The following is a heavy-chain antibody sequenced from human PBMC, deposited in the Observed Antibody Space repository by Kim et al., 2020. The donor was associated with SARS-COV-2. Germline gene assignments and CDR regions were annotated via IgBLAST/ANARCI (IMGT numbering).Heavy chain of an antibody. Sequence: KKYADSVQGRFTVSTDSSRNEMYLQMNSLTVDDTAIYFCARDGVIGYIDHWGQGTPVTVSS. D-gene: IGHD2-8*01. V-gene: IGHV3-33*01. CDR3: ARDGVIGYIDH. CDR2: K. J-gene: IGHJ1*01.